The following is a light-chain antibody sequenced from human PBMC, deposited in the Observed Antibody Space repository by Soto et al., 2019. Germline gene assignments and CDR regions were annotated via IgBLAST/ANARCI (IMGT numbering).Light chain of an antibody. CDR2: DAS. CDR3: QQYDNIPGYI. Sequence: DIQMTESPSTLSASVGDRVTITGRASQSISSWLAWYQQKPGRAPKLLIYDASSLESGAPSRFSGSGSGTDFTFTISSLPPEDIATYYCQQYDNIPGYIFGQGTKVAIK. J-gene: IGKJ2*01. V-gene: IGKV1-5*01. CDR1: QSISSW.